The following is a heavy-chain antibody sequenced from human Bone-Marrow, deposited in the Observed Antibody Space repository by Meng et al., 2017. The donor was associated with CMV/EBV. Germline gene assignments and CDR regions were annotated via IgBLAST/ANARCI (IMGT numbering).Heavy chain of an antibody. D-gene: IGHD4-17*01. CDR1: GITFSDYY. CDR3: ASTVPPATYYYYGMDV. V-gene: IGHV3-11*01. CDR2: ISSSGSTI. J-gene: IGHJ6*02. Sequence: GESLKISCAASGITFSDYYMSWIRHAPGKRLGWVSYISSSGSTIYYADSVKGRFTISRDNAKNSLYLQMNSLRAEDTAVYYCASTVPPATYYYYGMDVWGQGTTVTVSS.